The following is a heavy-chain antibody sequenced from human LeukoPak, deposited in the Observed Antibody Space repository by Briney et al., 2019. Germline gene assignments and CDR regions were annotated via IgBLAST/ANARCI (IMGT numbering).Heavy chain of an antibody. CDR3: ARGQDYGDMKYLSVYHYYGMDV. J-gene: IGHJ6*02. D-gene: IGHD4-17*01. CDR1: GGTFSSYA. Sequence: SVKVSCKASGGTFSSYAISWVRQAPGQGLEWMGGIIPIFGTANYAQKFQGRVTITADESTSTAYMELSSLRSEDTAVYYCARGQDYGDMKYLSVYHYYGMDVWGQGTTVTVSS. V-gene: IGHV1-69*13. CDR2: IIPIFGTA.